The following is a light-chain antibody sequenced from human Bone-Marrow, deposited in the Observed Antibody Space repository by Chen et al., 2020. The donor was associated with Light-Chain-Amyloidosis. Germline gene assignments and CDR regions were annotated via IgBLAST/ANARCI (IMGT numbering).Light chain of an antibody. CDR3: QQYDGLPPT. CDR1: QDVINY. Sequence: DIQMTQSTSSLSASVGDRVIITCQASQDVINYLNWYQQKPGKAPKLLIYDASYLETGVPSRFSGSGSGTHFTFTISGLQPEDFATYYGQQYDGLPPTFGGGTRVEMK. J-gene: IGKJ4*01. CDR2: DAS. V-gene: IGKV1-33*01.